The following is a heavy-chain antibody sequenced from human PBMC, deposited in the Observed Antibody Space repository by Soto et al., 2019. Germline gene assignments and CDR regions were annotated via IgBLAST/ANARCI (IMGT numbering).Heavy chain of an antibody. V-gene: IGHV4-61*01. CDR1: GASVSRGRSY. CDR2: VYYTGTS. Sequence: PETLSLACTVSGASVSRGRSYWTWIRQPPGKRLEWIGNVYYTGTSNYNPSLKSRVTISIDMSKNQFSLRLNSATAADTAVYFCARDGKVDIYMGGYYYYDMDFWGQGTTVTVSS. CDR3: ARDGKVDIYMGGYYYYDMDF. J-gene: IGHJ6*02. D-gene: IGHD5-12*01.